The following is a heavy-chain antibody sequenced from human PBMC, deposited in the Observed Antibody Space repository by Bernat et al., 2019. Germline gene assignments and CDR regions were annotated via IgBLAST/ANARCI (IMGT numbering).Heavy chain of an antibody. V-gene: IGHV4-38-2*02. J-gene: IGHJ4*02. D-gene: IGHD3-9*01. CDR3: ARDYYDILTGYSFDY. Sequence: QVQLQESGPGLVKPSETLSLTCAVSGYSISSGYYWGWIRQPPGKGLEWIGSIYHSGSTYYNPSLKSRVTISVDTSKTQFSLKLSSVTAADTAVYYCARDYYDILTGYSFDYWGQGTLVTVSS. CDR1: GYSISSGYY. CDR2: IYHSGST.